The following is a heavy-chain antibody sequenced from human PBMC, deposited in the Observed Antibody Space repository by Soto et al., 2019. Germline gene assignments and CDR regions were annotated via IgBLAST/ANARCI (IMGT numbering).Heavy chain of an antibody. Sequence: SETLSLTCTVSGGSISSSSYYWGWIRQPPGKGLEWIGSIYYSGSTYYNPSLKSRVTISVDTSKNQFSLKLSSVTAADTAVYYCARPLLLAVAGKDYYYGMDVWGQGTTITVSS. V-gene: IGHV4-39*01. CDR1: GGSISSSSYY. D-gene: IGHD6-19*01. CDR2: IYYSGST. J-gene: IGHJ6*02. CDR3: ARPLLLAVAGKDYYYGMDV.